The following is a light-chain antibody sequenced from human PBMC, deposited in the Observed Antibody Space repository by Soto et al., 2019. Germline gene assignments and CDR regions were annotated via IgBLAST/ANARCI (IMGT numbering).Light chain of an antibody. Sequence: QSALTQPRSVSGSPGQSVTISCTGTSSDVGGYNYVSWYQQHPGKAPKLMIYDVSKRPSGVPDRFSGSKSGNTASRTISGLQAEDEADYYCCSYAGSYKGYVFGTGTKLTV. V-gene: IGLV2-11*01. J-gene: IGLJ1*01. CDR2: DVS. CDR3: CSYAGSYKGYV. CDR1: SSDVGGYNY.